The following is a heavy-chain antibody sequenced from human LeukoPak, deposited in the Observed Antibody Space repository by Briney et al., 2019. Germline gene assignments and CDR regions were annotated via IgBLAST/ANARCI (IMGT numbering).Heavy chain of an antibody. CDR2: IYYSGGT. D-gene: IGHD3-22*01. CDR3: ASSAYYYDSSGYYTNYYYFDY. V-gene: IGHV4-39*01. Sequence: SETLSLTCTVSGGSISSTNYYWGWIRQPPGKGLEWIGSIYYSGGTYYNPSLKSRVTMSVDTSNNQFSLKLSSVTAADTAVYYCASSAYYYDSSGYYTNYYYFDYWGQGTLVTVSS. CDR1: GGSISSTNYY. J-gene: IGHJ4*02.